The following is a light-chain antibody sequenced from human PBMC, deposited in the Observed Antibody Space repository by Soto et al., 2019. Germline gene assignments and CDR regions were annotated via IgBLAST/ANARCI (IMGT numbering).Light chain of an antibody. V-gene: IGLV2-23*02. J-gene: IGLJ1*01. CDR3: CSYGGSSTFPYV. CDR1: SSDVGTYNL. Sequence: QSVLAQPASVSGSPEQSITISFTGTSSDVGTYNLVSWYQQHPGKAPKLIIYEVTERPSGISNRFSGSKFGNTASLTISGLLPEDEADYYCCSYGGSSTFPYVFGTGTKVTVL. CDR2: EVT.